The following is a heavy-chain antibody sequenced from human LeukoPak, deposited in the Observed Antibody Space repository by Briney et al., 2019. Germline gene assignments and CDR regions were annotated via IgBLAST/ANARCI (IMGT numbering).Heavy chain of an antibody. V-gene: IGHV3-23*01. J-gene: IGHJ4*02. Sequence: GGSLRLSCAASGFTFSSYAMSWVRQAPGKGLEWVSAISGSGGSTYYADSVKGRFTISRDNAKNSLYLQMNSLRAEDTAVYYCAKGDYYDSSGYLSWGQGTLVTVSS. D-gene: IGHD3-22*01. CDR3: AKGDYYDSSGYLS. CDR1: GFTFSSYA. CDR2: ISGSGGST.